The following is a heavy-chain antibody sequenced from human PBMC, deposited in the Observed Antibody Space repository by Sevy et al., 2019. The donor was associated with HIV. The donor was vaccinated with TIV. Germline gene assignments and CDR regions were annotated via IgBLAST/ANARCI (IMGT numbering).Heavy chain of an antibody. CDR2: IWHAGKDK. V-gene: IGHV3-33*01. CDR3: ARDQGKDAPTDV. D-gene: IGHD6-13*01. J-gene: IGHJ6*02. CDR1: GFTFGNYG. Sequence: GGSLRLSCIASGFTFGNYGMHWVRQAPGKGLEWVAVIWHAGKDKNYAESVKGRFTIFRDNSKNTLYLEMNSLRVEDTAVFYCARDQGKDAPTDVWGQGTTVTVSS.